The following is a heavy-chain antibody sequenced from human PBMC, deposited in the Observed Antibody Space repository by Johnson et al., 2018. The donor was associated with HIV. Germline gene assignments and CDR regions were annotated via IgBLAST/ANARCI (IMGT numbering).Heavy chain of an antibody. D-gene: IGHD6-13*01. V-gene: IGHV3-66*03. Sequence: VTLVESGGGLIQPGGSLRLSCAASGFTVSSNYMSWVRQAPGKGLEWVSVIYSGGTTWYADSVKGRFTISRDNSRDTVHLQMNSLRSEDTAVYYCASRGREIVAAGILGAFDIWGQGTMVTVSS. J-gene: IGHJ3*02. CDR1: GFTVSSNY. CDR3: ASRGREIVAAGILGAFDI. CDR2: IYSGGTT.